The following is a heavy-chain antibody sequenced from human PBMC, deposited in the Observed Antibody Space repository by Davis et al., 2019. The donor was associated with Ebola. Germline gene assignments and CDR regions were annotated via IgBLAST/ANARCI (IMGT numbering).Heavy chain of an antibody. D-gene: IGHD4-17*01. J-gene: IGHJ6*02. CDR3: ARDDDYGEFYYYYGMDV. Sequence: GGSLRLSCAASGFTVSSNYMSWVRQAPGKGLEWVAVISYDGSNKYYADSVKGRFTISRDNSKNTLYLQMNSLRAEDTAVYYCARDDDYGEFYYYYGMDVWGQGTTVTVSS. V-gene: IGHV3-30*03. CDR1: GFTVSSNY. CDR2: ISYDGSNK.